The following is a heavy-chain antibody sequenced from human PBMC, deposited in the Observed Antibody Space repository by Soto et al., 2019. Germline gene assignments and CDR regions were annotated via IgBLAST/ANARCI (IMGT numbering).Heavy chain of an antibody. CDR3: ARGLAELDHYYYGMDV. Sequence: PSETLSLTCTVSGGSISSYYWSWIRQPPGKGLEWIGYIYYSGSTNYNPSLKSRVTISVDTSKNQFSLKLSSVTAADTAVYYCARGLAELDHYYYGMDVWGQGTTVTVSS. J-gene: IGHJ6*02. D-gene: IGHD1-26*01. V-gene: IGHV4-59*01. CDR2: IYYSGST. CDR1: GGSISSYY.